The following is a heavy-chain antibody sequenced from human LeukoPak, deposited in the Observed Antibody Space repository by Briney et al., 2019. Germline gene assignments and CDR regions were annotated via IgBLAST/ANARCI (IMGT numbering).Heavy chain of an antibody. Sequence: PGGSLRLSCTASGFTFSDYYMSWIRQAPGKGLEWVSFISCSGSTIYYADSMKGRFTISRDNAKNSVYLQMNSLRAEDTAVYYCARGLGYCSGGSCPRRAFDIWGQGTVVTVSS. D-gene: IGHD2-15*01. CDR3: ARGLGYCSGGSCPRRAFDI. CDR1: GFTFSDYY. V-gene: IGHV3-11*01. J-gene: IGHJ3*02. CDR2: ISCSGSTI.